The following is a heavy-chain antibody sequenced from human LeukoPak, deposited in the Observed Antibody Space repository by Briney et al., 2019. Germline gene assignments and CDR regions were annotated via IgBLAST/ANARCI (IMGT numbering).Heavy chain of an antibody. CDR2: ITLNGST. J-gene: IGHJ1*01. CDR3: ARGFCRGESCYSGEYFQH. D-gene: IGHD2-15*01. V-gene: IGHV4-34*01. CDR1: GESLNDYY. Sequence: PSETLSLTCGVHGESLNDYYWSWIRQSPGKGLEWIGEITLNGSTTFNPSLESRLTIPVDTSKNQFSLKLTSVTAADASVYFCARGFCRGESCYSGEYFQHWGQGTLVTVSS.